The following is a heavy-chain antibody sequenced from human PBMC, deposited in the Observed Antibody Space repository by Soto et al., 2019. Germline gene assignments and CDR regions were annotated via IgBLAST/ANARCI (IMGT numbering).Heavy chain of an antibody. D-gene: IGHD3-16*01. Sequence: EVHLVESGGGLVKAGGSLRISCAASGFTFRTHTLLWVRQAPGKGLEWVSSISTGGTYLEYAHSVKGRFTISRDDAKDSVFLQMNSLKTDDTAVYYCVKGGEDITSPYGMDVWGQGTTVTVSS. CDR2: ISTGGTYL. V-gene: IGHV3-21*06. CDR1: GFTFRTHT. J-gene: IGHJ6*02. CDR3: VKGGEDITSPYGMDV.